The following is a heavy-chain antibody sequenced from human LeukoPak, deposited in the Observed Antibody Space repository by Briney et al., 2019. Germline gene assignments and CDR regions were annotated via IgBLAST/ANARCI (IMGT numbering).Heavy chain of an antibody. CDR2: ISAYNGNT. Sequence: GAPVKVSCKASGYTFTSYGISWVRQAPGQGLEWMGWISAYNGNTNYAQKLQGRVTMTTDTSASTAYMELRSLRSDDTAVYYCARGGYDILTGSYYFDYWGQGTLVTVSS. CDR3: ARGGYDILTGSYYFDY. J-gene: IGHJ4*02. CDR1: GYTFTSYG. D-gene: IGHD3-9*01. V-gene: IGHV1-18*04.